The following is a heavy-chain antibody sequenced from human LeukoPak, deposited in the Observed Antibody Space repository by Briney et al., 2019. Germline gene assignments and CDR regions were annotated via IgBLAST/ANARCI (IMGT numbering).Heavy chain of an antibody. Sequence: ASETLSLTCAVYGGSFSGYYWSWIRQPPGKGLEWIGEINHSGSTNYNPSLKSRVTISVDTSKNQFSLKLSSVTAADTAVYYCAREGGLRYFDWLFDYFDYWGQGTLVTVSS. CDR2: INHSGST. CDR1: GGSFSGYY. D-gene: IGHD3-9*01. J-gene: IGHJ4*02. V-gene: IGHV4-34*01. CDR3: AREGGLRYFDWLFDYFDY.